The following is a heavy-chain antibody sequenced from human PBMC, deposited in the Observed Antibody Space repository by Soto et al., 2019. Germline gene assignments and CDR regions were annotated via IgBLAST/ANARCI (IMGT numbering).Heavy chain of an antibody. CDR1: GFTFSSYS. J-gene: IGHJ4*02. Sequence: EVQLVESGGGLVQPGGSLRLSCAASGFTFSSYSMNWVRQAPGKGLEWVSYISSSSSTIYYADSVKGRFTISRDNAKNSLYLQMNSLRAEDTAVYYCARDTVAGDYWGQETLVTVSS. CDR2: ISSSSSTI. V-gene: IGHV3-48*01. CDR3: ARDTVAGDY. D-gene: IGHD6-19*01.